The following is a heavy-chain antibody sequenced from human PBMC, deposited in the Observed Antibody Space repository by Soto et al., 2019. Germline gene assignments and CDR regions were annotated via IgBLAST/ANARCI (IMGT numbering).Heavy chain of an antibody. Sequence: GGSLRLSCAASGFTFSSYSMNWVRQAPGKGLEWVSSISSSSSYIYYADSVKGRFTISRDNAKNSLYLQMNSLRAEDTAVYYCARDAVVVPAAITRGDYYYGMDVWGQGTTVTVSS. J-gene: IGHJ6*02. V-gene: IGHV3-21*01. CDR2: ISSSSSYI. CDR3: ARDAVVVPAAITRGDYYYGMDV. CDR1: GFTFSSYS. D-gene: IGHD2-2*01.